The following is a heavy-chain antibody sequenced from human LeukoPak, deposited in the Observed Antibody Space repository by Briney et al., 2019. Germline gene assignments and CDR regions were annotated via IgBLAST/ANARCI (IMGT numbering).Heavy chain of an antibody. D-gene: IGHD6-19*01. CDR2: ISGSGGST. CDR3: AKEQRASAVAGAFDY. V-gene: IGHV3-23*01. J-gene: IGHJ4*02. Sequence: GGPLRLLCAGSVYTLDDYAMRWVRQAPGKGREGVSAISGSGGSTYYADSVKGRFTISRDNSKNTLYLQMNSLRAEDTAVYYCAKEQRASAVAGAFDYWGQGTLVTVSS. CDR1: VYTLDDYA.